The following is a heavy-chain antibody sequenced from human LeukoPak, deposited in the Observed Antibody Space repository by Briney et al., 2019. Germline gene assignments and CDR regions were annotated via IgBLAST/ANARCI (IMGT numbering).Heavy chain of an antibody. J-gene: IGHJ4*02. CDR3: AREGIAAAGH. D-gene: IGHD6-13*01. CDR1: GYTFTGYY. CDR2: MNPNSGNT. V-gene: IGHV1-8*02. Sequence: GASVKVSCKASGYTFTGYYMHWVRQATGQGLEWMGWMNPNSGNTGYAQKFQGRVTMTRNTSISTAYMELSSLRSEDTAVYYCAREGIAAAGHWGQGTLVTVSS.